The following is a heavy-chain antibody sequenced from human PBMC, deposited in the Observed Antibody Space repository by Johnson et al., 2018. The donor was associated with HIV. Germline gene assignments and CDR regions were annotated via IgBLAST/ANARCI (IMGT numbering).Heavy chain of an antibody. V-gene: IGHV3-66*01. CDR1: GFIVSNNY. Sequence: VQLVESGGGVVRPGGSLRLSCAASGFIVSNNYMSWVRQTPGKGLEWVSVISSGGSIYYADPVKGRFSISRDNSKNTLYLQMKSLRAEDTAVYYCAKDSDFKWELSPTGAFDIWGQGTMVTVSS. CDR2: ISSGGSI. J-gene: IGHJ3*02. CDR3: AKDSDFKWELSPTGAFDI. D-gene: IGHD1-26*01.